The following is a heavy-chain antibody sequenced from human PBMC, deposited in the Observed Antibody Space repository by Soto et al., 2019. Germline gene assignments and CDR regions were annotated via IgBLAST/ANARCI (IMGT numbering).Heavy chain of an antibody. D-gene: IGHD6-13*01. J-gene: IGHJ4*02. V-gene: IGHV4-59*12. Sequence: SETLSLTCTVSGASISNYYWSWIRQPPGKGLEWIGYIYYSGSTNYNPSLKSRVTISVDTSKNQFSLKLSSVTAADTAVYYCASSHAGAHITAAVHWGQGTLVTVSS. CDR1: GASISNYY. CDR2: IYYSGST. CDR3: ASSHAGAHITAAVH.